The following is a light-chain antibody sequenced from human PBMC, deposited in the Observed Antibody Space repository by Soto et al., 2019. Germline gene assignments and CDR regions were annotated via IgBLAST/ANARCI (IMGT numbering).Light chain of an antibody. J-gene: IGKJ4*01. CDR3: QQRINWPLT. Sequence: EIVLTQSPATLSLSPGERATLSCRDSQSVSSYLACYQQKPGQAPRLLIYDASNRATGIPARFSGSGSGTDFTLTISSLAPEDFAVYYCQQRINWPLTFGGGTKVEIK. V-gene: IGKV3-11*01. CDR2: DAS. CDR1: QSVSSY.